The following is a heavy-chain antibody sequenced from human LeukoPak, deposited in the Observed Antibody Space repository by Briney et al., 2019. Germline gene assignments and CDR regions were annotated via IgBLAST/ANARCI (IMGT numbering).Heavy chain of an antibody. CDR2: IYSGGTT. CDR3: ARVDTVMAYYFDL. D-gene: IGHD5-18*01. J-gene: IGHJ4*02. CDR1: GFTVSPNC. Sequence: PGGSLRLSCAASGFTVSPNCMTWVRQAPGKGLEWVSTIYSGGTTYYGDSVMGRFTISRHNSRNTLYLQMNSLRAEDTAVDYCARVDTVMAYYFDLWGQGTLVTVSS. V-gene: IGHV3-53*04.